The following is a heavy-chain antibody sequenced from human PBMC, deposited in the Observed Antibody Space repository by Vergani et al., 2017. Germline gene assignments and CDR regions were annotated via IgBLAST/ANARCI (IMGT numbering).Heavy chain of an antibody. CDR2: ISSSGSP. Sequence: QVQLQESGPGLVKPSETLSLTCDVSGFSIDRGFYWGFIRQPPGKGLEWIGSISSSGSPYYNPTLKSRLAFSVDTSKNLFSLRLKSVTATDTGMYYCARPVGPSAIADGYHVWGQGTMVTVS. V-gene: IGHV4-38-2*01. D-gene: IGHD3-10*01. J-gene: IGHJ3*01. CDR3: ARPVGPSAIADGYHV. CDR1: GFSIDRGFY.